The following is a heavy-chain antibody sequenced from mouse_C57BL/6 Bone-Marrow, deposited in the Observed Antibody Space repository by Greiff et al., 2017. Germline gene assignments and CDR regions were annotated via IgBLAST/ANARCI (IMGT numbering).Heavy chain of an antibody. CDR3: GRSYDGYYPY. J-gene: IGHJ3*01. V-gene: IGHV1-50*01. D-gene: IGHD2-3*01. Sequence: QVQLQQPGAELVKPGASVKLSCKASGYTFTSYRMQWVKQRPGQGLEWIGEIDPSDSYTNYNQKFKGKATLTVDTSSSTAYMQLSSLTSEDAAVYYCGRSYDGYYPYWGQGTLVTVSA. CDR1: GYTFTSYR. CDR2: IDPSDSYT.